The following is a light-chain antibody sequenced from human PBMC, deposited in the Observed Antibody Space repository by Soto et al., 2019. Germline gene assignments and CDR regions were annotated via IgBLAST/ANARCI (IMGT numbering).Light chain of an antibody. CDR3: QQRANWYT. J-gene: IGKJ2*01. Sequence: EIVLTQSPATLSLSPGERATLSCRASQSVSSYLAWYQQKPGQPPRLLIYDASNRATGIPARFSGSGSGTDFTLTISSLEPEDFAVYYWQQRANWYTFGQGTKLEIK. CDR1: QSVSSY. V-gene: IGKV3-11*01. CDR2: DAS.